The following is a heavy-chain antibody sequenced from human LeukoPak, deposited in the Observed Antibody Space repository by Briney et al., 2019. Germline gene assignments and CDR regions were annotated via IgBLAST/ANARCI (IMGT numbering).Heavy chain of an antibody. V-gene: IGHV1-2*02. CDR2: ISPNSGGT. CDR3: ARGGYCSGGSCFRYNWFDP. D-gene: IGHD2-15*01. J-gene: IGHJ5*02. Sequence: ASVKVSCTASGYTFTGYYMHWVRQAPGQGLEWMGWISPNSGGTNYAQKFQGRVTMTRDTSISTAYMELSRLRSDDTAVYYCARGGYCSGGSCFRYNWFDPWGQGTLVTVSS. CDR1: GYTFTGYY.